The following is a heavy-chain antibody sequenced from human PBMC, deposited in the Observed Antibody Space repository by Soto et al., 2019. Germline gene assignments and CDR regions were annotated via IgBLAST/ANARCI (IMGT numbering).Heavy chain of an antibody. CDR1: GFTFSSYW. CDR2: INSDGSST. D-gene: IGHD3-3*01. Sequence: GGSLRLSCAASGFTFSSYWMHWVRQAPGKGLVWVSRINSDGSSTSYADSVKGRFTISRDNAKNTLYLQMNSLRAEDTAVYYCARVRDYDFWSGYYNWFDPWGQGTLVTVSS. J-gene: IGHJ5*02. CDR3: ARVRDYDFWSGYYNWFDP. V-gene: IGHV3-74*01.